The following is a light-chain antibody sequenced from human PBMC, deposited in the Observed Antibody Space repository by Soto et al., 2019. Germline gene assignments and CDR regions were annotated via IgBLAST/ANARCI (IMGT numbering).Light chain of an antibody. J-gene: IGKJ1*01. CDR2: GAS. V-gene: IGKV3-15*01. CDR1: QSVGSS. Sequence: EIVMTQSPATLSVSPGERATLSCRASQSVGSSLAWYQQKPGQAPRLLIYGASTRATGIPARFSGSGSGTEFTLTISSLQSEDFAVYYCHQYNNWLRTFGQGTKVEIK. CDR3: HQYNNWLRT.